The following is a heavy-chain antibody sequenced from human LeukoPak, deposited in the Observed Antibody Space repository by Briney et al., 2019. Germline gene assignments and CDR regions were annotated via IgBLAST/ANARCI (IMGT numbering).Heavy chain of an antibody. V-gene: IGHV3-66*02. D-gene: IGHD1-26*01. Sequence: GGSLRLSCAASGFTVSSNYMNWVRQAPGKGLERVSVIYSGGSTYYADSVKGRFTISRDNSKNTLYLQMNSLRAEDTAVYYCARETSGSYGGQWFDYWGQGTLVTVSS. CDR1: GFTVSSNY. J-gene: IGHJ4*02. CDR3: ARETSGSYGGQWFDY. CDR2: IYSGGST.